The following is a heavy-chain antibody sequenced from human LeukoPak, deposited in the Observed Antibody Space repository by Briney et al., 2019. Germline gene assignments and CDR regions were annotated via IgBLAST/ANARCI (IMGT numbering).Heavy chain of an antibody. CDR1: GFTFSSYG. J-gene: IGHJ6*03. V-gene: IGHV3-30*02. CDR3: AKDSAFYYIDV. Sequence: GGSLRLSCAASGFTFSSYGMHWVRQAPGKGLEWVAFIRYNGNNQYYADSVKGRFTISRDNSKNTLYLQMNGLKGDDTAVYYCAKDSAFYYIDVWGKGTTVIISS. D-gene: IGHD3-10*01. CDR2: IRYNGNNQ.